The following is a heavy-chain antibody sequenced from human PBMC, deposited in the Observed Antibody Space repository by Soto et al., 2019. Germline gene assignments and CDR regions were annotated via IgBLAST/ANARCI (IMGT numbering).Heavy chain of an antibody. J-gene: IGHJ6*02. CDR3: ARHRSSIAARPDLYYYGMDV. CDR1: GYSFTSYW. V-gene: IGHV5-51*01. Sequence: PGESLKISCKGSGYSFTSYWIGWVRQMPGKGLEWMGIIYPGDSDTRYSPSFQGQVTISADKSISTAYLQWSSLKASDTAMYYCARHRSSIAARPDLYYYGMDVWGQGTTVTVSS. D-gene: IGHD6-6*01. CDR2: IYPGDSDT.